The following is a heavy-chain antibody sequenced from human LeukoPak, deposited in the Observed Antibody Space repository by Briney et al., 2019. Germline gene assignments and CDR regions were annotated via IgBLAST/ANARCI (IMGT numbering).Heavy chain of an antibody. J-gene: IGHJ4*02. CDR1: GGSITTTNW. V-gene: IGHV4-4*02. CDR2: VHVDGST. Sequence: SETLSLTCGVSGGSITTTNWWTWVRQPPGNVLEWIVEVHVDGSTNYTHSLESRLTISGDLSENSLYLKLTSVTAADTAVYYCAREGGFYRPLDYSGQGTLVTVSS. D-gene: IGHD3-3*01. CDR3: AREGGFYRPLDY.